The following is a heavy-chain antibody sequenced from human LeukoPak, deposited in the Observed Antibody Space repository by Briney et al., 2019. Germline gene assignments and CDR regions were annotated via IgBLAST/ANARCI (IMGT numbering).Heavy chain of an antibody. CDR3: AKDPKTSGRIGGWFDP. D-gene: IGHD2/OR15-2a*01. CDR1: GFTFSSYA. V-gene: IGHV3-23*01. J-gene: IGHJ5*02. CDR2: ISGSGGST. Sequence: GGSLRLSCAASGFTFSSYAMSWVRQAPGKGLEWVSAISGSGGSTYYADSVKGRFTISRDNAKNSLYLQMNSLRAEDTALYYCAKDPKTSGRIGGWFDPWGQGTLVTVSS.